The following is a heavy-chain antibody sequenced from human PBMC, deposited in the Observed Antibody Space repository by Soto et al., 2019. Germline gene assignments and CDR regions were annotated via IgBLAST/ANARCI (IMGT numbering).Heavy chain of an antibody. V-gene: IGHV3-13*01. CDR3: ARGQEVGAHFFDS. J-gene: IGHJ4*02. CDR2: IGTAGDT. CDR1: GFAFSGFD. D-gene: IGHD2-15*01. Sequence: GASLRLSCEGSGFAFSGFDMHWVRQPTGKGLEWVSTIGTAGDTYYAVSVKGRFTISRDNAKNSLSLQMNSLRVGDTAVYFCARGQEVGAHFFDSWGQGTQVTVSS.